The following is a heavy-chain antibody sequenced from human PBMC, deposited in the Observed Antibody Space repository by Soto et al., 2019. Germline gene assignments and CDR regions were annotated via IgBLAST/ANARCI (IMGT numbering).Heavy chain of an antibody. V-gene: IGHV3-30*18. Sequence: QVQLVESGGGVVQPGRSLRLSCVASGFTFSNYGMHWVRQAPGKGLEWVAVISYDGSNKYYADSVKGRFTISRDNSKNPLSLQLNTLRAEDTAVYYCAKLEGIAVAGTELDYWGQGTLVSVSS. D-gene: IGHD6-19*01. CDR1: GFTFSNYG. J-gene: IGHJ4*02. CDR2: ISYDGSNK. CDR3: AKLEGIAVAGTELDY.